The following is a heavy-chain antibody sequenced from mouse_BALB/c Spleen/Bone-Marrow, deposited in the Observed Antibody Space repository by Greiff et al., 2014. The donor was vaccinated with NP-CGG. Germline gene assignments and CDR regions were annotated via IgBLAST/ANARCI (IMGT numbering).Heavy chain of an antibody. CDR1: GFTFSSYA. CDR2: ISSGGSYT. J-gene: IGHJ4*01. Sequence: VQLKESGGGLVKPGGSLKLSCAASGFTFSSYAMSWVRQTPEKRLEWVATISSGGSYTYYPDSVKGRFTISRDNAKNTLYLQTSSLRSEDTAMYYCASLFRGAMDYWGQGTSVTVSS. V-gene: IGHV5-9-3*01. CDR3: ASLFRGAMDY.